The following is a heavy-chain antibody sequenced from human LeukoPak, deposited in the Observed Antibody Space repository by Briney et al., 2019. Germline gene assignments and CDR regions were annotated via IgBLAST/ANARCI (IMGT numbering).Heavy chain of an antibody. V-gene: IGHV4-61*01. J-gene: IGHJ4*02. D-gene: IGHD6-19*01. CDR2: IYYSGST. Sequence: SETLSLTCTVSGVSISSGNFYWSWIRQPPGKGLEWIGYIYYSGSTNYNPSLKSRVTISVDTSKNQFSLKLSSVTAADTAVYYCARAGAVAGKGLLFDYWGQGTLVTVSS. CDR1: GVSISSGNFY. CDR3: ARAGAVAGKGLLFDY.